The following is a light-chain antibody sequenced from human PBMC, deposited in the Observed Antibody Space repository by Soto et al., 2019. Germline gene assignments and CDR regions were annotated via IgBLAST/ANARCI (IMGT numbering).Light chain of an antibody. Sequence: DIHMTQSPSSLSASVGYRVTITCQASQDISNYLNWYQQKQGKAPKLLIYDASNLETGVPSRFSGSGYGTDFNFTISSLQTEDIATYYCQQYDNLPLTFGGGTKVDIK. J-gene: IGKJ4*01. V-gene: IGKV1-33*01. CDR3: QQYDNLPLT. CDR1: QDISNY. CDR2: DAS.